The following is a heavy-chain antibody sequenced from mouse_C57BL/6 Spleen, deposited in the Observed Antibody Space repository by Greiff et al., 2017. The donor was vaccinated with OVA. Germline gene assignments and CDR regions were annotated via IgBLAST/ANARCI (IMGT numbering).Heavy chain of an antibody. D-gene: IGHD1-1*01. CDR2: ISSGGDYI. V-gene: IGHV5-9-1*02. CDR1: GFTFSSYA. J-gene: IGHJ1*03. CDR3: TRGDGKGWYFDV. Sequence: EVHLVESGAGLVKPGGSLKLSCAASGFTFSSYAMSWVRQTPEKRLEWVAYISSGGDYIYYADTVKGRFTISRDNARNTLYLQMSSLKSEDTAMYYCTRGDGKGWYFDVWGTGTTVTVSS.